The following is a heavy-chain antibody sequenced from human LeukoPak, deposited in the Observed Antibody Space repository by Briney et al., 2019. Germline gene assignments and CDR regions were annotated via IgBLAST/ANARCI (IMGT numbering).Heavy chain of an antibody. D-gene: IGHD6-13*01. CDR1: GYTFTSYA. V-gene: IGHV7-4-1*02. Sequence: ASVKVSCKASGYTFTSYAMNWVRQAPGQGLEWLGWINTNTGNPTYAQGFTGRFVFSLDTSVSTAYLQISSLKAEDTAVYYCARPGIAAAGSGADYWGQGTLVTVSS. CDR3: ARPGIAAAGSGADY. CDR2: INTNTGNP. J-gene: IGHJ4*02.